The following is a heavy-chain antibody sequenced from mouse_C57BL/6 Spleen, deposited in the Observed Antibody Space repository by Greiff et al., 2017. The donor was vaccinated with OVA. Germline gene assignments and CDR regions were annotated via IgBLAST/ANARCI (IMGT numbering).Heavy chain of an antibody. V-gene: IGHV2-6-1*01. CDR3: ARQDYGSSYVFAY. CDR1: GFSLTSYG. J-gene: IGHJ3*01. CDR2: IWSDGST. Sequence: VKLMESGPGLVAPSQSLSITCTVSGFSLTSYGVHWVRQPPGKGLEWLVVIWSDGSTTYNSALKSRLSISKDNSKSQVFLKMNSLQTDDTAMYNCARQDYGSSYVFAYWGQGTLVTVSA. D-gene: IGHD1-1*01.